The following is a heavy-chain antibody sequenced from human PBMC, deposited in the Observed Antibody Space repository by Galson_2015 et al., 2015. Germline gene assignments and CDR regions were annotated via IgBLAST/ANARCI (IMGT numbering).Heavy chain of an antibody. J-gene: IGHJ4*02. V-gene: IGHV1-3*03. CDR3: ARGTTRSVGDL. CDR1: GYTFMSYA. D-gene: IGHD1-1*01. CDR2: INPANGKA. Sequence: SVKVSCKASGYTFMSYAIHWVRQAPGQRLEWMGWINPANGKATYSMRFQDRLTITRNLSARMAYMEFRSLKFEDMGTYFCARGTTRSVGDLWGQGTLVSVSS.